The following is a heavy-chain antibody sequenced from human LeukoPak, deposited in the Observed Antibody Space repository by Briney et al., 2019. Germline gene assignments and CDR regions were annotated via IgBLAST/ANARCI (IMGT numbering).Heavy chain of an antibody. J-gene: IGHJ4*02. CDR3: ARVKSAREYYFDY. CDR2: IIPIFGTA. V-gene: IGHV1-69*05. D-gene: IGHD6-25*01. CDR1: GGTFSSYA. Sequence: SVKVSCKASGGTFSSYAISWVRQAPGQGLEWMGGIIPIFGTANYAQKFQGRVTITTDESTSTAYVELSSLRSEDTAVYYCARVKSAREYYFDYWGQGTLVTVSS.